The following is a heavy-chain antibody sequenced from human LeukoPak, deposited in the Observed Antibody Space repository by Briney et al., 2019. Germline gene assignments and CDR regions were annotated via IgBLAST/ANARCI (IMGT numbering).Heavy chain of an antibody. Sequence: ASVKVSCKASGYTFTGYYMHWVRQAPGQGLEWMGWINPNSGGTNYAQKFQGRVTMTRDTSISTAYMELSRLRSDDTAVYYCARDRGSMARGSRRGYDDYYYYMDVWGKGTTVTISS. J-gene: IGHJ6*03. D-gene: IGHD3-10*01. CDR1: GYTFTGYY. CDR3: ARDRGSMARGSRRGYDDYYYYMDV. CDR2: INPNSGGT. V-gene: IGHV1-2*02.